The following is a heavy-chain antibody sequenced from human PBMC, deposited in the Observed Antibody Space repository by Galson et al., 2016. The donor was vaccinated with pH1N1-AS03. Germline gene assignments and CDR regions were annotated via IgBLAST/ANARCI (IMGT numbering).Heavy chain of an antibody. Sequence: SLRLSCAASGFTFSTHPMHWVRQAPGKGLEWVAAISYDGGDKFYADSVKGRFTISRDNSKNTLYLQVNSLRAEDTAVYYCAREKIDVGDYYYGMVGRGQGTTVTASS. CDR2: ISYDGGDK. CDR1: GFTFSTHP. CDR3: AREKIDVGDYYYGMVG. V-gene: IGHV3-30-3*01. D-gene: IGHD1-26*01. J-gene: IGHJ6*02.